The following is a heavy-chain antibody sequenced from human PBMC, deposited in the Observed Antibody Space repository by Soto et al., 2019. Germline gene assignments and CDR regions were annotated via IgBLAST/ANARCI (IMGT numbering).Heavy chain of an antibody. CDR2: IYSGGST. Sequence: WGSLRLSCAASGFTVSSNYMSCFRQAPGKGLEWVSVIYSGGSTYYADSVKGRFTISRDSSKNTVYLQINSLGAEDTAVYYCARDSPLTSARAFDIWGQGTVVTVSS. J-gene: IGHJ3*02. V-gene: IGHV3-53*01. CDR1: GFTVSSNY. CDR3: ARDSPLTSARAFDI.